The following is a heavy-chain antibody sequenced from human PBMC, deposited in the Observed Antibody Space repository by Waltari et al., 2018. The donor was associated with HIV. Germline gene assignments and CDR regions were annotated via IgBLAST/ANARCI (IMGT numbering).Heavy chain of an antibody. Sequence: QVQLVQSGAEVKRPGASVKVSCRTSGYTFNNYDINWVRQAAGQGPGWMGWLNPSSGNTVFAQHFQGRVNMTRNSSIGTAYVELNSLNVDDTAVYFCARGPSGYGLNYFDFWGQGTLVTVTS. CDR3: ARGPSGYGLNYFDF. CDR1: GYTFNNYD. CDR2: LNPSSGNT. J-gene: IGHJ4*02. D-gene: IGHD5-12*01. V-gene: IGHV1-8*02.